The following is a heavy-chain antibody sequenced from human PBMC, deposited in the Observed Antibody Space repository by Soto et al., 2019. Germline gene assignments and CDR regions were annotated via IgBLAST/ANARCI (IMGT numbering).Heavy chain of an antibody. Sequence: GESLKISCKGSGYSFTSDWIGWVRQIPGKGLEWMGIIYPGDSDTRYSPSFQGQVTISADKSISTAYLQWTSLKASDTAMYYCARRADSYWHFDLWGRGTLVTVSS. CDR3: ARRADSYWHFDL. CDR2: IYPGDSDT. J-gene: IGHJ2*01. V-gene: IGHV5-51*01. CDR1: GYSFTSDW. D-gene: IGHD2-21*02.